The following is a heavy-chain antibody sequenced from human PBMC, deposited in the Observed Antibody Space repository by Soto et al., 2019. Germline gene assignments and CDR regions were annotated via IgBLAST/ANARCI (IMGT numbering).Heavy chain of an antibody. Sequence: PSETMSHTSTVSDGSITSRNWWTWVRQAPGKGLEWIGEVHHRGNANYIPSLKSRVAISVDKSRNQFSLKLTSVTAADTAVYYCANLFDLWGRGALVTVSS. CDR2: VHHRGNA. J-gene: IGHJ4*02. CDR1: DGSITSRNW. CDR3: ANLFDL. V-gene: IGHV4-4*02.